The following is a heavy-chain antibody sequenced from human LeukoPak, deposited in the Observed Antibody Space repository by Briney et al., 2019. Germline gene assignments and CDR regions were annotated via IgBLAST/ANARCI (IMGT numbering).Heavy chain of an antibody. CDR1: GGTFSSYA. CDR2: IFPIFGTA. V-gene: IGHV1-69*13. Sequence: SVKVSCKASGGTFSSYAISWVRQAPGQGLGWMGGIFPIFGTANYAQKFQGRVTITADESTSTAYMELSSLRSEDTAVYYCARDEYQLLYYYYGMDVWGQGTTVTVSS. CDR3: ARDEYQLLYYYYGMDV. J-gene: IGHJ6*02. D-gene: IGHD2-2*01.